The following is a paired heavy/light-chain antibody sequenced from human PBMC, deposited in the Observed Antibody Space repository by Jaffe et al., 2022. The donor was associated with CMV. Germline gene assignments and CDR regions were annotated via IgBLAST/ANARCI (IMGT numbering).Light chain of an antibody. CDR2: EDN. Sequence: NFMLTQPHSVSESPGKTVTISCTRSSGSIASNFVHWYQLRPGSAPTTVIFEDNQRPSGVPDRFSGSIDTSSNSASLTISGLKTEDEADYYCQSYYGSTIWVFGGGTKLTVL. V-gene: IGLV6-57*04. J-gene: IGLJ3*02. CDR1: SGSIASNF. CDR3: QSYYGSTIWV.
Heavy chain of an antibody. CDR1: GFIVTRHY. D-gene: IGHD3-3*01. CDR2: MYTGGTT. CDR3: ARRQESRLWIDY. Sequence: EVQLVESGGGLVRPEGSLRLSCAASGFIVTRHYMSWVRQAPGKGLEWVAVMYTGGTTFFADSVKGRFTMSRDSSKNTLYLEMNSLTNEDTAVYYCARRQESRLWIDYWGQGTLVTVSS. J-gene: IGHJ4*02. V-gene: IGHV3-66*04.